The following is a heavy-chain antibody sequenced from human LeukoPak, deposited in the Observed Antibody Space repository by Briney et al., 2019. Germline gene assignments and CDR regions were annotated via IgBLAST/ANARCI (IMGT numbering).Heavy chain of an antibody. D-gene: IGHD3-22*01. Sequence: ASVKVSFKASGYTFTSYDINWVRQATGQGLEWMGWMNPNSGNTGYAQKFQGRVTMTRNTSISTAYMELSSLRSEDTAVYYCARGYYYYDSSGYYYEGYYFDYWGQGTLVTVSS. V-gene: IGHV1-8*01. CDR2: MNPNSGNT. CDR3: ARGYYYYDSSGYYYEGYYFDY. J-gene: IGHJ4*02. CDR1: GYTFTSYD.